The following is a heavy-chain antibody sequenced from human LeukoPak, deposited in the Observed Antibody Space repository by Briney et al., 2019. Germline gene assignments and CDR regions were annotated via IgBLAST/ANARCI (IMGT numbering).Heavy chain of an antibody. CDR2: FDPEDGET. V-gene: IGHV1-24*01. D-gene: IGHD1-26*01. CDR1: GYTLTELS. Sequence: ASVKVSCEVSGYTLTELSMHWVRQAPGKGLEWMGGFDPEDGETIYAQKFQGRVTMTEDTSTDTAYMELSSLRSEDTAVYYCATDSEVGAHQLDIWGQGTMVTVSS. CDR3: ATDSEVGAHQLDI. J-gene: IGHJ3*02.